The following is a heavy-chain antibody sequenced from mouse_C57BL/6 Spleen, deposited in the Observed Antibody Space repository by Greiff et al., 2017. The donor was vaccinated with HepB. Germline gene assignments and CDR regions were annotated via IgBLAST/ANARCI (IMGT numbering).Heavy chain of an antibody. CDR3: ARKIACGSSSYYFDY. D-gene: IGHD1-1*01. CDR1: GYTFTSYW. J-gene: IGHJ2*01. V-gene: IGHV1-7*01. CDR2: INPSSGYT. Sequence: VQLQQSGAELAKPGASVKLSCKASGYTFTSYWMHWVKQRPGQGLEWIGYINPSSGYTKYNQKFKDTATLTADKYSSTAYMQLSSLTYEDTAVYYCARKIACGSSSYYFDYWGQGTTLTVAS.